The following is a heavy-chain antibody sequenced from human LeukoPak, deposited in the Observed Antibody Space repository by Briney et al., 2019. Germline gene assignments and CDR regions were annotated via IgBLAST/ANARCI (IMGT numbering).Heavy chain of an antibody. V-gene: IGHV1-8*03. Sequence: GASVKVSCKASGYTFPNYDINWVRQAPGQGREWMGWMNPNSGNTGYAQKFQGRVTITRNTSISTAYMELSSLRSEDTAVYYCARASRDYGDYGGDAFDIWGQGTMVTVSS. CDR1: GYTFPNYD. CDR2: MNPNSGNT. J-gene: IGHJ3*02. CDR3: ARASRDYGDYGGDAFDI. D-gene: IGHD4-17*01.